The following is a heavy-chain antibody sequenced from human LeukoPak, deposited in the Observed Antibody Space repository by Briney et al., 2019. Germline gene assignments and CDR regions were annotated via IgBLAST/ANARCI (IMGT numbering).Heavy chain of an antibody. V-gene: IGHV3-23*01. CDR3: AKRRRTKLLWFGPPWFDP. CDR1: GFTFSSYA. J-gene: IGHJ5*02. Sequence: TGGSLRLSCAASGFTFSSYAMSWVRQAPGKGLEWVSAISGSGGSTYYADSVKGRFTISRDNSKNTLYLQMNSLRAEDTAVYYCAKRRRTKLLWFGPPWFDPWGQGTLVTVSS. D-gene: IGHD3-10*01. CDR2: ISGSGGST.